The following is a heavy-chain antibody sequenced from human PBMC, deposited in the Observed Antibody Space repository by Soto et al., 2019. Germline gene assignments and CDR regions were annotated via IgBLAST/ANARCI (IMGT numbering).Heavy chain of an antibody. J-gene: IGHJ3*02. D-gene: IGHD2-8*01. CDR1: GGSISGYP. V-gene: IGHV4-4*07. CDR3: VRAKQGVTDAFDI. CDR2: MYTDGST. Sequence: QVQLQESGPGLVKPSETLSLTCSVSGGSISGYPWNWIRQPAGRGLEWIGRMYTDGSTNYSPSLRGRVTMSLDMSKNQLSLKLSSVTAADTSVYYCVRAKQGVTDAFDIWGQGTMVIVSS.